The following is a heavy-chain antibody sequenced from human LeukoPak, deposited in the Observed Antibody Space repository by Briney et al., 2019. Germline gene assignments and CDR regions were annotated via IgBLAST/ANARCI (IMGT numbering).Heavy chain of an antibody. V-gene: IGHV1-2*02. CDR1: GYTFTGYY. D-gene: IGHD4-17*01. CDR2: INPNSGGT. CDR3: ARYSTVTVYYFDY. J-gene: IGHJ4*02. Sequence: ASVKVSCKASGYTFTGYYMHWVRQAPGQGLEWMGWINPNSGGTNYAQKFQGRVTMTRDTSISTAYMELSRLRSDDTAVYYCARYSTVTVYYFDYWGQGTLVTVSS.